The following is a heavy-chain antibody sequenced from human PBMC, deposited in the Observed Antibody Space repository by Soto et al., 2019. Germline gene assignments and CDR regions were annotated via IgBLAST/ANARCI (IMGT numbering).Heavy chain of an antibody. Sequence: ASVKVSCKASGYTFTSYYMHWVLQAPGQGREWMGIINPSGGSTSYAQKFQGRVTMTRDTSTSTVYMELSSLRSEDTAVYYCARDPQALYCSGGRSYSMNYYGMDVWGQGATVTVSS. V-gene: IGHV1-46*01. CDR3: ARDPQALYCSGGRSYSMNYYGMDV. D-gene: IGHD2-15*01. CDR1: GYTFTSYY. CDR2: INPSGGST. J-gene: IGHJ6*02.